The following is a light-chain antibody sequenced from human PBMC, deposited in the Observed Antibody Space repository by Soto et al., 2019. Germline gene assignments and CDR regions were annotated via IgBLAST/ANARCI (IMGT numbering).Light chain of an antibody. J-gene: IGLJ2*01. CDR3: SSYTSSSTVV. Sequence: QSALTQPASVSGSPGQSITISCTGTSSDVGGFNFVSWYQHHPDKAPKLMIYDVSNRPSGVSNRFSGSKSRNTASLTISGLQPDDEADYYCSSYTSSSTVVFGGGTKLTVL. CDR1: SSDVGGFNF. V-gene: IGLV2-14*03. CDR2: DVS.